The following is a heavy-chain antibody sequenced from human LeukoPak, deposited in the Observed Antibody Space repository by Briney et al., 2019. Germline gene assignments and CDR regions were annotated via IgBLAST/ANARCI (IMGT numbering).Heavy chain of an antibody. Sequence: GGSLRLSCAASGLTFSSYEMNWVRQAPGKGLEWVSYISSSGSTIYYADSVKGRFTISRDNAKNSLYLQMNSLRAEDTAVYYCARGFKGVVDHFDYWGQGTLVTVSS. CDR2: ISSSGSTI. CDR1: GLTFSSYE. V-gene: IGHV3-48*03. J-gene: IGHJ4*02. D-gene: IGHD3-3*01. CDR3: ARGFKGVVDHFDY.